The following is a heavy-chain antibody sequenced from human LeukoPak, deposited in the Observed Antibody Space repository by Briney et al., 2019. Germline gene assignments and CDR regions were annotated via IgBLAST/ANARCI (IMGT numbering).Heavy chain of an antibody. D-gene: IGHD5-24*01. Sequence: GGSLRLSCEGSGLIFSNHWMSWVRQAPGKGLEWVAYIRPDGGEKWYVDSVKGRFTVSRDNVKNSLFLQMNSLRAEDTALYYCAKVSLNNYYDYWGQGILVTVSS. CDR3: AKVSLNNYYDY. CDR2: IRPDGGEK. J-gene: IGHJ4*02. CDR1: GLIFSNHW. V-gene: IGHV3-7*03.